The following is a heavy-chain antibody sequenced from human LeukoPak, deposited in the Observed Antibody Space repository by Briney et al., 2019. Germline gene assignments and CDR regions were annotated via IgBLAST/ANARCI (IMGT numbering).Heavy chain of an antibody. CDR2: IYSGGNT. J-gene: IGHJ4*02. CDR3: ARDYKADF. D-gene: IGHD3-10*01. V-gene: IGHV3-53*01. CDR1: GFTVSSNY. Sequence: GGSLRLSCAASGFTVSSNYMSWVRQAPGKGLEWVSVIYSGGNTNYADSVKGRFTISRDNSKNTLYLQMNSLRGEDTAIYYCARDYKADFWGQGTLVTVSS.